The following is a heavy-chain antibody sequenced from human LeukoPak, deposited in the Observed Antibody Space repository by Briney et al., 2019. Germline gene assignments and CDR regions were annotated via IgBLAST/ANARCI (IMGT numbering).Heavy chain of an antibody. J-gene: IGHJ6*02. CDR1: GGSISSGGYS. V-gene: IGHV4-30-2*01. D-gene: IGHD6-13*01. Sequence: SQTLSLTCAVSGGSISSGGYSWSWIRQPPGKGLEWIGYIYHSGSTYYNPSLKSRVTISVDRSKNQFSLKLSSVTAADTAVYYCARDHSIAAATGYYYYYYGMDVWGQGTTVTVSS. CDR3: ARDHSIAAATGYYYYYYGMDV. CDR2: IYHSGST.